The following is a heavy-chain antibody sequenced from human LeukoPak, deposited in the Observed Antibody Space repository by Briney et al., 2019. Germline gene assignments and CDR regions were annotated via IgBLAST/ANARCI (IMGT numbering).Heavy chain of an antibody. D-gene: IGHD3-3*01. J-gene: IGHJ4*02. CDR1: GGSFSGYY. V-gene: IGHV4-34*01. Sequence: SETLSLTCAVYGGSFSGYYWSWIRQPPGKGLEWIGEINHSGSTNYNPSLKSRVTISVDTSKNQFSLKLSSVTAADTAVYYCARCSRSAYYDFWSGSLDYWGQGTLVTVSS. CDR3: ARCSRSAYYDFWSGSLDY. CDR2: INHSGST.